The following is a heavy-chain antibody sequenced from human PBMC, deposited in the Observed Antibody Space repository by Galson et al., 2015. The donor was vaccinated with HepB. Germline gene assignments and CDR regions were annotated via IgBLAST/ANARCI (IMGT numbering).Heavy chain of an antibody. CDR3: AKERGAAAGTGYYYYYGMDV. CDR1: GFTFDDYA. V-gene: IGHV3-9*01. Sequence: SLRLSCAASGFTFDDYAMHWVRQAPGKGLEWVSGISWNSGSIGYADSVKGRFTISRDNAKNSLYLQMNSLRAEDTALYYCAKERGAAAGTGYYYYYGMDVWGQGTTVTVSS. CDR2: ISWNSGSI. D-gene: IGHD6-13*01. J-gene: IGHJ6*02.